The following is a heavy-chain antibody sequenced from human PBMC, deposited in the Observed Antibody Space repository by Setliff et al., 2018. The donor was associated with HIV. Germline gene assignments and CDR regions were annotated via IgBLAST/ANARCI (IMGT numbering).Heavy chain of an antibody. CDR3: ARQWRDQYNSGVSTEYFQH. CDR1: AYSISSGYY. V-gene: IGHV4-38-2*01. Sequence: SETLSLTCAVSAYSISSGYYWGWIRQPPGKGLEWIGSTYHSGSTYYNPSLMSRVTISVDTSKNQFSLKLRSVTAADTAVYYCARQWRDQYNSGVSTEYFQHWGRGTLVTVSS. D-gene: IGHD3-22*01. J-gene: IGHJ1*01. CDR2: TYHSGST.